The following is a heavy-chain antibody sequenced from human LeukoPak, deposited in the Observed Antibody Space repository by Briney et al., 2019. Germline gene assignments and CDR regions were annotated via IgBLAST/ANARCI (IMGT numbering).Heavy chain of an antibody. CDR3: ARGGRYYDILTGPIGGYFDY. V-gene: IGHV4-39*07. Sequence: SETLSLTCTVSGGSISSSTFYWGWIRQPPGKGLEWIGSLYYSGSTYYNPSLKSRVTMSVDTSKNQFSLKLSSVTAADTAVYYCARGGRYYDILTGPIGGYFDYWGQGTLVTVSS. D-gene: IGHD3-9*01. CDR2: LYYSGST. J-gene: IGHJ4*02. CDR1: GGSISSSTFY.